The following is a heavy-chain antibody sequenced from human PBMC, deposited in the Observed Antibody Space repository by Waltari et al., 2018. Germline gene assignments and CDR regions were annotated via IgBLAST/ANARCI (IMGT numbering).Heavy chain of an antibody. D-gene: IGHD2-15*01. V-gene: IGHV1-69-2*01. Sequence: EVQVVQSGAEVKKPGATVKSSCKASGYTFTDFYIHWLPLAPGKGLEWMGRVNTEDGETMYGMNFRDRITMTADTSTNTAYMELSSLRSADTAVYYCVVGGYCSPSICPWDYWGQGTLVTVSS. CDR2: VNTEDGET. CDR3: VVGGYCSPSICPWDY. J-gene: IGHJ4*02. CDR1: GYTFTDFY.